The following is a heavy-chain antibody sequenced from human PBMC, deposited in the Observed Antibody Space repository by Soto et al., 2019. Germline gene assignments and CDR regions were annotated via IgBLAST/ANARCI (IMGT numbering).Heavy chain of an antibody. D-gene: IGHD6-6*01. J-gene: IGHJ3*02. Sequence: GASLKISCKGYGYSFTSYWIGWVRQMPGKGLEWMGIIYPGDSDTKYSPSFQGQVTISADKSIITAYLQWSSLKASDTAMYYCARRHLVEDAFGIWGQGTMVTVSS. CDR3: ARRHLVEDAFGI. CDR2: IYPGDSDT. V-gene: IGHV5-51*01. CDR1: GYSFTSYW.